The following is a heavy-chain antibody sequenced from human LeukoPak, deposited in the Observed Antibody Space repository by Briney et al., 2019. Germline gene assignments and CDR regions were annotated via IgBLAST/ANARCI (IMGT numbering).Heavy chain of an antibody. V-gene: IGHV3-30*03. CDR1: GVTFRSYG. D-gene: IGHD5-12*01. CDR2: ISSDGNDK. CDR3: TTKVIRGNSGDDYDD. J-gene: IGHJ4*02. Sequence: GGSLRLSCAASGVTFRSYGMHWVRQAPGKGLEWVALISSDGNDKLYGDSVRGRFTISRDDSKSTLYLQMNSLRAEVTAVYYCTTKVIRGNSGDDYDDWGQGTLVTVSS.